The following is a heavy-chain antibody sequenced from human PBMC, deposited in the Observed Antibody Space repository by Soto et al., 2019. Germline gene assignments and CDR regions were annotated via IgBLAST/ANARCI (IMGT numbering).Heavy chain of an antibody. CDR3: AAGDSSDTGDH. V-gene: IGHV1-69*01. Sequence: QVQLVQSGAEVKKPGSSVKVSCKASGDTLSHYGVSWVRQVPGKGLEWMGGTTAILGTRDYAQKFQGRMTITSDEATTTSNMELNRMTSDDTAVYYCAAGDSSDTGDHWGQGTLVTVSS. J-gene: IGHJ4*02. CDR2: TTAILGTR. D-gene: IGHD5-18*01. CDR1: GDTLSHYG.